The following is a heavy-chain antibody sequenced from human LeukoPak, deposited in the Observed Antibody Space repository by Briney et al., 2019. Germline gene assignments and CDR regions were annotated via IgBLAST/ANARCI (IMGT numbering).Heavy chain of an antibody. V-gene: IGHV3-11*01. CDR2: ISSSGSTI. Sequence: GGSLRLSCAASGFTFSDYYMSWIRQAPGKGLEWVSYISSSGSTIYYAASVKGRFTISRDNANNSLYLQMNSLRAEDTAVYYCAREGDSYYYDSSGYYGDAFDIWGQGTMVTVSS. CDR1: GFTFSDYY. CDR3: AREGDSYYYDSSGYYGDAFDI. J-gene: IGHJ3*02. D-gene: IGHD3-22*01.